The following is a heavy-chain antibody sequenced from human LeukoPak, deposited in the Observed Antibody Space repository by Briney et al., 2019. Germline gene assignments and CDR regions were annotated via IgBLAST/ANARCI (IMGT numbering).Heavy chain of an antibody. V-gene: IGHV1-69*13. J-gene: IGHJ4*02. CDR1: GGTFSSYA. CDR2: IIPIFGTA. D-gene: IGHD3-22*01. Sequence: SVKVSCKASGGTFSSYAISWVRQAPGQGLEWMGGIIPIFGTANYAQKFQGRVTITADESTSTAYMELSSLRSEDTAVYYCARGDYYDSSGEMYYFDYWGQGTLVTVSS. CDR3: ARGDYYDSSGEMYYFDY.